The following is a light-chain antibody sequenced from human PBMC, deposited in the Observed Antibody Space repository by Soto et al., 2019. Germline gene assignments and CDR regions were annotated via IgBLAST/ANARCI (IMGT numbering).Light chain of an antibody. V-gene: IGLV2-14*01. Sequence: QSVLTQPASVSGSPGQSITISCTGTSSDFGDYDYVSWYLQHPGKVPKLMIYEVSNRPSGVSNRFSGSKSGNTASLTISGLQAEDEADYYCNSYTSSNTYVFGSGTKVTVL. CDR1: SSDFGDYDY. J-gene: IGLJ1*01. CDR3: NSYTSSNTYV. CDR2: EVS.